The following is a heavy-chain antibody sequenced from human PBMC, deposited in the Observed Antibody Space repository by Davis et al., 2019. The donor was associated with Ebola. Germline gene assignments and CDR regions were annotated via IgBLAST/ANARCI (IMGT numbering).Heavy chain of an antibody. J-gene: IGHJ4*02. D-gene: IGHD2-21*01. Sequence: GESLKISCEVPGFTFTNYPMAWVRQAPGRGLEWVSTVSAGGGVEYYADSVRGRFSISRDSSKTRLQINSLRADDTAIYFCAKVRGQLEVMPFDQWGPGTLVTVSS. CDR3: AKVRGQLEVMPFDQ. CDR1: GFTFTNYP. CDR2: VSAGGGVE. V-gene: IGHV3-23*01.